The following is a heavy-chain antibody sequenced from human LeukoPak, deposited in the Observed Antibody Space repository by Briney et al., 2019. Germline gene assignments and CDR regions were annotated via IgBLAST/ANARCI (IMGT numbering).Heavy chain of an antibody. CDR2: IRYDGSNK. CDR1: GFTFSSYG. CDR3: AKDPLQYYYDSSGYYYDH. V-gene: IGHV3-30*02. Sequence: PGGSLRLSCAASGFTFSSYGMHWVRQAPGKGLEWVAFIRYDGSNKYYADSVKGRFTISRDNSKNTLYLQMNSLRAEDTAVYYCAKDPLQYYYDSSGYYYDHWGQGTLVTVSS. D-gene: IGHD3-22*01. J-gene: IGHJ4*02.